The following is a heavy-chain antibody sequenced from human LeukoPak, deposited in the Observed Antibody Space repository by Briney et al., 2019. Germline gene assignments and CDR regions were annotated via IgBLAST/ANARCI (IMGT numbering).Heavy chain of an antibody. CDR3: ARGALRYFDWLLDSEYFQH. J-gene: IGHJ1*01. CDR1: GGTFSSYA. CDR2: IIPILGIA. V-gene: IGHV1-69*04. Sequence: SVKVSCKASGGTFSSYAISWVRQAPGQGLEWMGRIIPILGIANYAQKFQGRVTITADKSTSTAYMELSSLRSEDTAVYYCARGALRYFDWLLDSEYFQHWGQGTLVTVSS. D-gene: IGHD3-9*01.